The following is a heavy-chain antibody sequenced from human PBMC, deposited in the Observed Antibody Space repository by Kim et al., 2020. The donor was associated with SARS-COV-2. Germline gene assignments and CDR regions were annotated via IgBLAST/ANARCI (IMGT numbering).Heavy chain of an antibody. V-gene: IGHV3-30*04. J-gene: IGHJ3*01. Sequence: GGSLRLSCAASGFSFSSHSMLWVRQAPGEGLECVALISHDGSLNYYLDSVKGRFTISRDNSKNTLYLQLNSLSAEDTAVYYCARDRIGGHVAFDVWGQGT. CDR2: ISHDGSLN. CDR1: GFSFSSHS. CDR3: ARDRIGGHVAFDV.